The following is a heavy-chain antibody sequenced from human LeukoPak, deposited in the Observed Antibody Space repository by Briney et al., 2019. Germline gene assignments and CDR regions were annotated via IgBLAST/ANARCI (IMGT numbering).Heavy chain of an antibody. D-gene: IGHD3-22*01. V-gene: IGHV4-34*01. J-gene: IGHJ4*02. CDR3: ARHDLTYYYDSSGYYRTGPFDY. Sequence: SETLSLTCSISGGSISTYYWSWIRQPPGKGLEWIGEINHSGSTNYNPSLKSRVTISVDTSKNQFSLKLSSVTAADTAVYYCARHDLTYYYDSSGYYRTGPFDYWGQGTLVTVSS. CDR1: GGSISTYY. CDR2: INHSGST.